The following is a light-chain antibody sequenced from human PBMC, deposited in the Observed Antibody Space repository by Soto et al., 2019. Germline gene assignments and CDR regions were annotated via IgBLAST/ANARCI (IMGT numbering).Light chain of an antibody. CDR3: SAYTSSSTLVV. CDR1: SSDGGGYNY. J-gene: IGLJ2*01. CDR2: DVS. V-gene: IGLV2-14*01. Sequence: QSALTQPASVSGSPGQSLTISCTGTSSDGGGYNYVSWYQQHPGKAPKLMIYDVSNRPSGVSNRFSGSKSGNTASLTISGPQAEDEADYYCSAYTSSSTLVVVGGGTKLTVL.